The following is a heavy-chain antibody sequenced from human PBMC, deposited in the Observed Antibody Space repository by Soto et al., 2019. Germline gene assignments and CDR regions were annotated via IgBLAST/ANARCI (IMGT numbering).Heavy chain of an antibody. J-gene: IGHJ4*02. CDR2: MSYAGSYK. CDR3: AKEMYPRTVLDSSSPWGDY. CDR1: RFTFSDSG. V-gene: IGHV3-30*18. Sequence: PGCSMRISCAVSRFTFSDSGMRWARQDQGKGLEWVAVMSYAGSYKYYADSVKGRFTISRDLSGNTLFLQMNSLRLEDTAVYFCAKEMYPRTVLDSSSPWGDYCGQPTL. D-gene: IGHD6-6*01.